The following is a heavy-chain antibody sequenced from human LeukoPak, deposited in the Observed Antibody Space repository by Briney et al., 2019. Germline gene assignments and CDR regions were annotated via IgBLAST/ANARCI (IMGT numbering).Heavy chain of an antibody. J-gene: IGHJ4*02. CDR1: GYTFTSYG. CDR3: ATAQLYGGNGGWSDY. V-gene: IGHV1-18*01. CDR2: ISAYNGNT. Sequence: GASVKVPCKASGYTFTSYGISWVRQAPGQGLEWMGWISAYNGNTNYAQKLQGRVTMTTDTSTSTAYMELRSLRSDDTAVYYCATAQLYGGNGGWSDYWGQGTLVTVSS. D-gene: IGHD4-23*01.